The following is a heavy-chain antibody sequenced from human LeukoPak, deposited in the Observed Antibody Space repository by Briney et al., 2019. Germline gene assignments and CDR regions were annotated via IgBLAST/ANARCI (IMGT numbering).Heavy chain of an antibody. J-gene: IGHJ3*01. CDR2: IYYSGSP. D-gene: IGHD1-1*01. CDR1: GGSISSYY. Sequence: KASETLSLTCTVSGGSISSYYWNWIRQPPGKGLELIGYIYYSGSPTYNPSLKSRVTISVDTSKNQFSLQLSSVTAADTAVYYCAGDVMSTALDAFDVWGQGTVVTVSS. CDR3: AGDVMSTALDAFDV. V-gene: IGHV4-59*01.